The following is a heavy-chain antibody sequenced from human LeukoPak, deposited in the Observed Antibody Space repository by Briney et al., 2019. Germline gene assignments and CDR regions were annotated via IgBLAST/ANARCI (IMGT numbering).Heavy chain of an antibody. Sequence: ASVKVSCKASGGTFSSYAISWVRQAPGQGLEWMGWMNPNSGNTGYAQKFQGRVTMTRNTSISTAYMELSSLRSEDTAVYYCAREIDSSGYYDAFDIWGQGSMVTVSS. CDR3: AREIDSSGYYDAFDI. J-gene: IGHJ3*02. CDR1: GGTFSSYA. V-gene: IGHV1-8*02. D-gene: IGHD3-22*01. CDR2: MNPNSGNT.